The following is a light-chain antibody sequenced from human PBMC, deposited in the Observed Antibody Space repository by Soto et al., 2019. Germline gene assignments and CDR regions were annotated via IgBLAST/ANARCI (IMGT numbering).Light chain of an antibody. CDR3: SAYTNANTLT. J-gene: IGLJ2*01. Sequence: QSALTQPASVSGSPGQSVTISCTGTSNDIGAYDYVSWYQQVPGKAPKLLIFDVNYRPSEISRRFSGSKSGNSASLTISALQPADEADYYCSAYTNANTLTFGGGTKLTV. CDR1: SNDIGAYDY. CDR2: DVN. V-gene: IGLV2-14*03.